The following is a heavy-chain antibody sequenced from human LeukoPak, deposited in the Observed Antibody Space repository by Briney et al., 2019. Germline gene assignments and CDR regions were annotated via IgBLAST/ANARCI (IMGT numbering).Heavy chain of an antibody. CDR3: ARGSSVADY. CDR1: GFTFSSYS. V-gene: IGHV3-48*02. J-gene: IGHJ4*02. Sequence: SGGSLRLSCAASGFTFSSYSMNWVRQGPGKGLEWVSYISGSGSTIYYADSVKGRLTISRDNAKNSLYLEMNSLRDEDTAVYYCARGSSVADYWGQGTLVTVSS. D-gene: IGHD4-23*01. CDR2: ISGSGSTI.